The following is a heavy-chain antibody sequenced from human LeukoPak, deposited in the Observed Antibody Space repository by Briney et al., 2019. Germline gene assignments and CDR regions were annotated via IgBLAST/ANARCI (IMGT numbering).Heavy chain of an antibody. CDR3: ASHRLNA. CDR2: IKSNNCGT. V-gene: IGHV1-2*02. D-gene: IGHD3-16*01. J-gene: IGHJ5*02. Sequence: ASVNVSCKSSVFAFTDYYVHWVRPAPGQGLAWMGCIKSNNCGTDYAQKFQGRVTMTRDTSINTAYMELSGLRSDDTALYYCASHRLNAWGQGTLVTVSS. CDR1: VFAFTDYY.